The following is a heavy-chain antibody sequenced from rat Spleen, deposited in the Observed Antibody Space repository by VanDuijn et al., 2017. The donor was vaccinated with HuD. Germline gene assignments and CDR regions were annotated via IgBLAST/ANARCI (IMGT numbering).Heavy chain of an antibody. Sequence: EVQLVESDGGLVQPGRSLKLSCAASGFTFTDYNMAWVRQAPKKGLEWVATVIYDGSRTYYRDSVKGRFTISRDNAKSTLYLQMDSLRSEDTATYYCATLAYVGFPYWGQGTLVTVSS. D-gene: IGHD1-11*01. CDR1: GFTFTDYN. CDR2: VIYDGSRT. CDR3: ATLAYVGFPY. V-gene: IGHV5S10*01. J-gene: IGHJ3*01.